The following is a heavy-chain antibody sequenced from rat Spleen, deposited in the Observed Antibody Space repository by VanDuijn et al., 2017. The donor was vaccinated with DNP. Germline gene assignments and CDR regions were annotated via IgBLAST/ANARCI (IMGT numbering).Heavy chain of an antibody. CDR1: GFSLTDYS. CDR3: TREGYGGYFDY. D-gene: IGHD1-11*01. CDR2: VWSGGTT. J-gene: IGHJ2*01. V-gene: IGHV2S63*01. Sequence: EVQLKESGPGLVQPSQTLSLTCTVSGFSLTDYSVHWVRQPPGKGLEWMGVVWSGGTTAYYSALKSRLSISRDTSKSQVFLKMNSLQTDDTAIYYCTREGYGGYFDYWGQGVMVTVSS.